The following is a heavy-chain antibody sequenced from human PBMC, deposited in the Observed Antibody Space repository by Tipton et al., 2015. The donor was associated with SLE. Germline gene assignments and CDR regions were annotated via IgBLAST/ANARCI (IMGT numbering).Heavy chain of an antibody. CDR2: IWYDGSNF. V-gene: IGHV3-30*19. Sequence: SLRLSCAASGFDFSSYGMHWVRQAPGQGLEWVAVIWYDGSNFQDAESVKGRFTISRDNFKSTLFLETDSLRPEDTAIYYCARDRPTGDQGDWDAFDIWGQGTMVTVSS. J-gene: IGHJ3*02. CDR3: ARDRPTGDQGDWDAFDI. D-gene: IGHD7-27*01. CDR1: GFDFSSYG.